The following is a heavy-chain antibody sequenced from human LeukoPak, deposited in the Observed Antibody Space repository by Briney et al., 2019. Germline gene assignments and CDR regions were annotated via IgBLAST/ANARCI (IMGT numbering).Heavy chain of an antibody. Sequence: SETLSLTCAVYGGSFSGYYWSWIRQPPGKGLEWIGEINHSGSTNYNPSLKSRVTISVDTSKNQFSLKLSSVTAADTAVYYCARGRYDILTSNWFDPWGQGTLVTVSS. CDR2: INHSGST. V-gene: IGHV4-34*01. D-gene: IGHD3-9*01. CDR1: GGSFSGYY. J-gene: IGHJ5*02. CDR3: ARGRYDILTSNWFDP.